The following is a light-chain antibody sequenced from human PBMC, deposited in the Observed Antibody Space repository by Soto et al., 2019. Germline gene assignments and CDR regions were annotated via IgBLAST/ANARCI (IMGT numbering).Light chain of an antibody. CDR2: DAS. CDR1: QSISSW. Sequence: DIQMTQSPSTLSASVGDRVTITCPASQSISSWLAWYQQKPGKAPKLLIYDASSLESGVPSRFSGSGSGTEFTLTISCLQPDDFATYYCQQYNSYSPTFGQGTKVDIK. CDR3: QQYNSYSPT. V-gene: IGKV1-5*01. J-gene: IGKJ1*01.